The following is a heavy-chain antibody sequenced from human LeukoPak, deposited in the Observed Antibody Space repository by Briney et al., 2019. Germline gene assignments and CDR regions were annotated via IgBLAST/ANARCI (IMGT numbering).Heavy chain of an antibody. Sequence: GGSLRLSCAASGFTFSSYSMNWVRQAPGKGLEWVSYITGSISTIYYADSVKGRFTISRDNAKNSVYLQMNSQRAEDTAVYYCAKDRCSNGIGCYYYYMDVWGKGTTVTISS. J-gene: IGHJ6*03. CDR1: GFTFSSYS. CDR3: AKDRCSNGIGCYYYYMDV. V-gene: IGHV3-48*01. D-gene: IGHD2-8*01. CDR2: ITGSISTI.